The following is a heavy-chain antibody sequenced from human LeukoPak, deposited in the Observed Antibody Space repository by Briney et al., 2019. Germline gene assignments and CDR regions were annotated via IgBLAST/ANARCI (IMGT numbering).Heavy chain of an antibody. CDR1: GFTFSTFS. CDR2: VSSSGSYI. CDR3: AREGDDILTGYYASD. V-gene: IGHV3-21*01. Sequence: KPGGSLRLSCAASGFTFSTFSMKWVRQAPGMGLEWVSSVSSSGSYIYYADSVKGRFTISRDNAKNSLYLQMNSLRAEDTAVYYCAREGDDILTGYYASDWGQGTLVTVSS. D-gene: IGHD3-9*01. J-gene: IGHJ4*02.